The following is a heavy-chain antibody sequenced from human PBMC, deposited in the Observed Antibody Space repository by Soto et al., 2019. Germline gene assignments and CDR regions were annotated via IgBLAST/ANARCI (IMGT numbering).Heavy chain of an antibody. CDR1: GYTFTSYG. Sequence: QVQLVQSAAEVKKPGASVKVSCKASGYTFTSYGISWVRQAPGQGLEWMGWISGYSGNTNYVQKLRGRVTMTTDTTTSTTNMELMSLRSDDTAVYYCARDPPIWNDGFDYWGQGTLVTVSS. CDR2: ISGYSGNT. CDR3: ARDPPIWNDGFDY. V-gene: IGHV1-18*01. J-gene: IGHJ4*02. D-gene: IGHD1-1*01.